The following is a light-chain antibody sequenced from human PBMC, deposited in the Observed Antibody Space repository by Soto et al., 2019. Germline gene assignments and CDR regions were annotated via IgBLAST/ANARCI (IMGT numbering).Light chain of an antibody. J-gene: IGKJ3*01. CDR1: QTINDNF. V-gene: IGKV3-20*01. Sequence: DIVLTQSPGTLSLSPGERATLSCRASQTINDNFLAWYQQKPGQSPRLLISGASIRAPGIPDRFSGSGSETDFTLTISRLEPEDCALCYCQQYGYSPEISFGPGTKVDIK. CDR2: GAS. CDR3: QQYGYSPEIS.